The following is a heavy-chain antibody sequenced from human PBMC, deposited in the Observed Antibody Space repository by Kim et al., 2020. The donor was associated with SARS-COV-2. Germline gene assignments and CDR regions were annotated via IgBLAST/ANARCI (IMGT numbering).Heavy chain of an antibody. CDR2: INWNGGST. Sequence: GGSLRLSCAASGFTFDDYGMSWVRQAPGKGLEWVSGINWNGGSTGYADSVKGRFTISRDNAKNSLYLQMNSLRAEDTALYHCATDSSGYWDDAFDIWAKGQWSPSLQ. D-gene: IGHD3-22*01. CDR1: GFTFDDYG. V-gene: IGHV3-20*01. CDR3: ATDSSGYWDDAFDI. J-gene: IGHJ3*02.